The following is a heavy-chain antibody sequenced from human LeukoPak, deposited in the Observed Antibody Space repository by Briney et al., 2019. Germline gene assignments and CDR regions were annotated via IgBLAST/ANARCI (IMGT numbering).Heavy chain of an antibody. CDR2: IYTSGST. Sequence: SETLSLTCTVSGYSISSGYYWVWIRQPPGKGLEWIGRIYTSGSTNYNPSLKSRVTMSVDTSKNQFSLKLSSVTAADTAVYYCARTRGVTHNWFDPWGQGTLVTVSS. CDR1: GYSISSGYY. J-gene: IGHJ5*02. V-gene: IGHV4-38-2*02. D-gene: IGHD3-10*01. CDR3: ARTRGVTHNWFDP.